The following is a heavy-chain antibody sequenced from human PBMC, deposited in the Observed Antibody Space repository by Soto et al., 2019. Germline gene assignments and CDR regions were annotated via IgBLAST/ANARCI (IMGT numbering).Heavy chain of an antibody. Sequence: ASETLSLTCTVSGGSISSGGYYWSWIRQHPGKGLEWIGYIYYSGSTYYNPSLKSRVTISVDTSKNQFSLKLSSVTAADTAVYYCARDQHNCSGGSCYRYFDYGGQGTLVTVSS. V-gene: IGHV4-31*03. CDR3: ARDQHNCSGGSCYRYFDY. CDR1: GGSISSGGYY. CDR2: IYYSGST. D-gene: IGHD2-15*01. J-gene: IGHJ4*02.